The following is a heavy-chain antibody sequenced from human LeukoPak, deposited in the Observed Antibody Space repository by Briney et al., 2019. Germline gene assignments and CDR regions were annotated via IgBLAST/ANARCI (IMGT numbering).Heavy chain of an antibody. J-gene: IGHJ4*02. V-gene: IGHV5-10-1*01. CDR3: ARDGGGVSSWVSH. CDR2: IDPGDSFT. Sequence: GESLKISCKGSGYSFSSYWISWVRQMPGKGLEWMGRIDPGDSFTKYRPSLEGRVTISADKSLSTLYLQWSSLKASDTAIYYCARDGGGVSSWVSHWGQGTLVTVSS. CDR1: GYSFSSYW. D-gene: IGHD2-8*02.